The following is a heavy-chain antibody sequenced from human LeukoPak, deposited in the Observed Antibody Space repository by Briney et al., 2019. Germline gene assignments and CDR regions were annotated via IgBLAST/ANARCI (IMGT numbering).Heavy chain of an antibody. V-gene: IGHV3-7*01. CDR1: GFTFSNYW. J-gene: IGHJ4*02. CDR3: ARDLSGPSFY. D-gene: IGHD2-15*01. CDR2: IKPDGGEI. Sequence: GASLRLSCAASGFTFSNYWMSWVRQAPGKGLEWVINIKPDGGEIYFVDSVKGRFTISRDNAKNSLYLQMNSLRAEDTAVYFCARDLSGPSFYWGQGTLVTVSS.